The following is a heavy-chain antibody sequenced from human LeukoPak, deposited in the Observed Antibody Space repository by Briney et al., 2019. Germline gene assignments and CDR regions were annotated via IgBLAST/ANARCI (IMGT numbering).Heavy chain of an antibody. CDR2: IIPIFTTA. CDR3: ARDGAPISGHDY. D-gene: IGHD6-25*01. CDR1: GGTFSSFT. Sequence: ASVKVSCKASGGTFSSFTISWVRQAPGQGLEWMGGIIPIFTTADYAQKFQGRVTITADESTSTAYMDLSSLRSEDTAVYYCARDGAPISGHDYWGQGTLVTVSS. J-gene: IGHJ4*02. V-gene: IGHV1-69*13.